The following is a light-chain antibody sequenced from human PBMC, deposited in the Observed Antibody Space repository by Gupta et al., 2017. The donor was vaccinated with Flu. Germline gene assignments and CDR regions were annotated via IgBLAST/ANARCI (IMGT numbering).Light chain of an antibody. CDR2: AAS. J-gene: IGKJ4*02. CDR1: QSVTNF. V-gene: IGKV1-39*01. Sequence: PSSLSASVGDRVTITCRASQSVTNFLNWYQQKPGKAPKLLIYAASTLQGGVPSRFSGSGFGTDFTLTINSLQPGDFATYYCHQGYSTPQTFGRGTTVEIK. CDR3: HQGYSTPQT.